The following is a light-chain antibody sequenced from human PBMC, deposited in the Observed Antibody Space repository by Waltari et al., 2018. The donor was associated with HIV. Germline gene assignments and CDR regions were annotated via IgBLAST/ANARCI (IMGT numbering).Light chain of an antibody. J-gene: IGLJ1*01. Sequence: QSVLTQPPSVSAAPGPKVTISCSGSSSNIGNNYVSWYQQPPGTAPKLLIYDQNMRPSGIPDLFSGSKSGTSATLGSTGLQTGDEADYYCGAWDSSLSAVVFGTGTKVTVL. CDR3: GAWDSSLSAVV. V-gene: IGLV1-51*01. CDR2: DQN. CDR1: SSNIGNNY.